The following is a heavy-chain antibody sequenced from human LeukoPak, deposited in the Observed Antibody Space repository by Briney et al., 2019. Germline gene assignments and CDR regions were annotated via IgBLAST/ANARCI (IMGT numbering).Heavy chain of an antibody. CDR2: IAFDGGNE. J-gene: IGHJ4*02. V-gene: IGHV3-30-3*01. CDR1: GFTFSRYD. CDR3: AKDLGGLHYFDY. D-gene: IGHD3-16*01. Sequence: GGSLRLFCVASGFTFSRYDMHWVRQAPGKGLQWVAVIAFDGGNEIYADSVKGRFIISRDNSKNTLSLQMDSLRAEDTAVYYCAKDLGGLHYFDYWGQGTLVTVSS.